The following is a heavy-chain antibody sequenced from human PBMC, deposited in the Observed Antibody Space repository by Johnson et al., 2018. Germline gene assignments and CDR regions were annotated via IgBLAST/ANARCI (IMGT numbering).Heavy chain of an antibody. Sequence: VQLVQSGGGLVQPGGSLRLSCAASGFTFSSYWMNWVRQAPGKGLEWVSGISWSSGSVDYADSVKGRFTISRDNAKNPLYLQMNGLRAEDTALYYCAKDSTIAAGAFDYWGQGTLVTVSS. V-gene: IGHV3-9*01. D-gene: IGHD6-13*01. CDR3: AKDSTIAAGAFDY. CDR2: ISWSSGSV. CDR1: GFTFSSYW. J-gene: IGHJ4*02.